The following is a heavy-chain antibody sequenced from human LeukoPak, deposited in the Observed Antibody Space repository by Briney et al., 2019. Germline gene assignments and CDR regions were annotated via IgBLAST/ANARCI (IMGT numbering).Heavy chain of an antibody. J-gene: IGHJ4*02. Sequence: PSETLSLTCTVFGASISGFYWSWIRQTAGKGLEWIGRVYTSGTTNYNPSLRGRVSMSVDMSKKQFFLSLYSVTAADTAVYYCARDVSTSSTFDSWGQGILVTVSS. CDR2: VYTSGTT. CDR1: GASISGFY. V-gene: IGHV4-4*07. D-gene: IGHD2/OR15-2a*01. CDR3: ARDVSTSSTFDS.